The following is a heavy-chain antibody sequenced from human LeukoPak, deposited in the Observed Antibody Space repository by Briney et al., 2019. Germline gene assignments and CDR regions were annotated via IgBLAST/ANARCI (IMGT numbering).Heavy chain of an antibody. V-gene: IGHV1-18*01. Sequence: GASVKVSCKASGYTFTSYGISWVRQAPGQGLEWMGWISAYNGNTNYAQKLQGRVTMTTDTSTSTAYMELRSLRSDDTAVYHCARDRTVDVVGATDYWGQGTLVTVSS. CDR2: ISAYNGNT. CDR3: ARDRTVDVVGATDY. CDR1: GYTFTSYG. J-gene: IGHJ4*02. D-gene: IGHD1-26*01.